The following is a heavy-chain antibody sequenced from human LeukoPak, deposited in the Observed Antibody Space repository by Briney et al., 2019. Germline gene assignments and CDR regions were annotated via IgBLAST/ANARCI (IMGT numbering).Heavy chain of an antibody. D-gene: IGHD2-2*01. V-gene: IGHV1-2*02. Sequence: ASVKVSCKASGYTFTGYYMHWVRQAPGQGLEWMGWINPNSGGTNYAQKFQGRVTMTRDTSISTAYMELSRLRSDDTAVYYCARYKRSTSCPSFDYWGQGPLVTVSS. CDR3: ARYKRSTSCPSFDY. CDR1: GYTFTGYY. J-gene: IGHJ4*02. CDR2: INPNSGGT.